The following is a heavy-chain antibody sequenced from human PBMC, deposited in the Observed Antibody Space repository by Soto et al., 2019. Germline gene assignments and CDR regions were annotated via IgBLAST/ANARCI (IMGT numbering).Heavy chain of an antibody. Sequence: QVQLQESGPGLVKPSQTLSLTCTVSGGSISSGGYYWSWIRQHPGKGLEWIGYIYYSGSTYYNPSLKSRVTISVDTSKNQFSLTLSSVTAADTAVYYCARVRIVVVPAASRSGKDAFDIWGQGTMVTVSS. D-gene: IGHD2-2*01. CDR3: ARVRIVVVPAASRSGKDAFDI. CDR2: IYYSGST. J-gene: IGHJ3*02. CDR1: GGSISSGGYY. V-gene: IGHV4-31*03.